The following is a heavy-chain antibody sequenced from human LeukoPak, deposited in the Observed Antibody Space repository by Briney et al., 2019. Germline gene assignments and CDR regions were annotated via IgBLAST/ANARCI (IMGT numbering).Heavy chain of an antibody. CDR3: ARGHDTMVRGVMRPFDY. Sequence: SETLSLTCAVYGGSFSGYYWSWMRQPPGKGLEWIGEINHSGSTNYNPSLKSRVTISVDTSKNQFSLKLSSVTAADTAVYYCARGHDTMVRGVMRPFDYWGQGTLVTVSS. J-gene: IGHJ4*02. CDR1: GGSFSGYY. CDR2: INHSGST. V-gene: IGHV4-34*01. D-gene: IGHD3-10*01.